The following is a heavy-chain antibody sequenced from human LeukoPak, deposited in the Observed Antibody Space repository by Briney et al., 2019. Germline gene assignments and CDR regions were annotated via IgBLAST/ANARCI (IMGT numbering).Heavy chain of an antibody. CDR3: ARSSVPYYYYNYYMDV. J-gene: IGHJ6*03. D-gene: IGHD3-22*01. Sequence: PSETLSLTCTVSGGSISSSSYYWGWIRQPPGKGLEWIGSIYYSGSTCYSPSLKSRVTISVDTSKNQFSLKLSSVTAADTAVYYCARSSVPYYYYNYYMDVWGKGTTVTVSS. CDR1: GGSISSSSYY. CDR2: IYYSGST. V-gene: IGHV4-39*07.